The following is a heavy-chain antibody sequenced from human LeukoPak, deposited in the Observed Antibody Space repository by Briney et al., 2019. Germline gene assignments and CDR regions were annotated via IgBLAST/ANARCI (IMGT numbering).Heavy chain of an antibody. CDR2: IWYDGSNK. CDR1: GFTFSSYG. Sequence: PGGSLRLSCAASGFTFSSYGMHWVRQAPGKGLEWVAVIWYDGSNKHYADSVKGRFTISRDNSKNTLYLQMNSLRAEDTAVYYCARVPYGSGSFPPDIWGQGTMVTVSS. J-gene: IGHJ3*02. D-gene: IGHD3-10*01. CDR3: ARVPYGSGSFPPDI. V-gene: IGHV3-33*01.